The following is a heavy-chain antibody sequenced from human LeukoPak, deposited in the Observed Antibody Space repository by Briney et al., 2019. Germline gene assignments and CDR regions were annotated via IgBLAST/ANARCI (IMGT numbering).Heavy chain of an antibody. CDR1: GYTFTGYY. V-gene: IGHV1-18*04. Sequence: ASVKVSCKASGYTFTGYYMHWVRQAPGQGLEWMGWISAYNGNTNYAQKLQGRVTMTTDTSTSTAYMELRSLRSDDTAVYYCARDVGDYGGNSPDYYYGMDVWGQGTTVTVSS. CDR3: ARDVGDYGGNSPDYYYGMDV. CDR2: ISAYNGNT. D-gene: IGHD4-17*01. J-gene: IGHJ6*02.